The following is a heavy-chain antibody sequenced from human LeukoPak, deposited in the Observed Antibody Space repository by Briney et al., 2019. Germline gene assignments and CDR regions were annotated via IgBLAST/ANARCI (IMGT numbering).Heavy chain of an antibody. CDR1: GGSISSYY. V-gene: IGHV4-59*01. Sequence: SETLSLTCTVSGGSISSYYWSWIRQPPGKGLEWIGYIYYSGSTNYNPSLKSRVTISVDTSKNQFSLKLSSVTAADTAVYYCARGVWLNLQNWFDPWGQGTLVTVSS. D-gene: IGHD3-16*01. J-gene: IGHJ5*02. CDR3: ARGVWLNLQNWFDP. CDR2: IYYSGST.